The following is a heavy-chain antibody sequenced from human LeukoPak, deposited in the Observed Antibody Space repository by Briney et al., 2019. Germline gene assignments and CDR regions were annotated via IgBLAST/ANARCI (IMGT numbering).Heavy chain of an antibody. CDR1: GYTFTSYY. CDR2: INPSGGST. Sequence: ASVKVSCKASGYTFTSYYMHWVRQAPGQGLEWMGIINPSGGSTSYAQKFQGRVTMTRDMSTSTVYMELSSLRSEDTAVYYCARGSSTGYSSSWYMIGEYFQHWGRGTLVTVSS. J-gene: IGHJ1*01. CDR3: ARGSSTGYSSSWYMIGEYFQH. D-gene: IGHD6-13*01. V-gene: IGHV1-46*01.